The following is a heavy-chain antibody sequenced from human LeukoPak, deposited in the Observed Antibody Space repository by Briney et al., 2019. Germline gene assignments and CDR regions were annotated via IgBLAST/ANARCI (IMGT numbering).Heavy chain of an antibody. J-gene: IGHJ4*02. CDR1: GFTFSSYV. D-gene: IGHD2-2*01. CDR2: ISYDGSKK. V-gene: IGHV3-30*11. Sequence: GGSLRLSCAASGFTFSSYVMHWVRQAPGKGLEWVAVISYDGSKKYYADSVKGRFTISRAKSKNTLFLQRNSLRAEDTAVYYCATVCSSTSWSGIFDYWGQGTLVTVSS. CDR3: ATVCSSTSWSGIFDY.